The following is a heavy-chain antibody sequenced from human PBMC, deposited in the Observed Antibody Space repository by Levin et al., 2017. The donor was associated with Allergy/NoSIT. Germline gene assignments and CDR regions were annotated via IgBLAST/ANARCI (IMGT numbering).Heavy chain of an antibody. Sequence: GGSLRLSCAASGFTFSSYAMHWVRQAPGKGLEWVAVISYDGSNKYYADSVKGRFTISRDNSKNTLYLQMNSLRAEDTAVYYCARDIAAAGYYFDYWGQGTLVTVSS. V-gene: IGHV3-30*04. CDR2: ISYDGSNK. D-gene: IGHD6-13*01. CDR3: ARDIAAAGYYFDY. CDR1: GFTFSSYA. J-gene: IGHJ4*02.